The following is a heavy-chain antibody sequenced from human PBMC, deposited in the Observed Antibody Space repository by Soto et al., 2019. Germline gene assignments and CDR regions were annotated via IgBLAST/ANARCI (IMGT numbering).Heavy chain of an antibody. D-gene: IGHD3-22*01. CDR1: GGTFSSYT. J-gene: IGHJ6*02. Sequence: QVQLVQSGAEVKKPGSSVKVSCKASGGTFSSYTIRWVRQAPGQGLEWMGRIIPILGIANYAQKFQGRVTITAEKSTSTAYMELSSLRSEDTAVYYCASKKYYYDSSGYLYGMDVWGQGTTVTVSS. CDR3: ASKKYYYDSSGYLYGMDV. V-gene: IGHV1-69*02. CDR2: IIPILGIA.